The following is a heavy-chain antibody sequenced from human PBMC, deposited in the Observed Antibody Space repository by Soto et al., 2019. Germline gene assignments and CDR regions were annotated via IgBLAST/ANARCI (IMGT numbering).Heavy chain of an antibody. CDR2: ITWNSGYI. V-gene: IGHV3-9*01. Sequence: VQLVESGGGLVQPGRSLRLSCAASGFTVDDYAMCWVRQAPGKGIEWVSGITWNSGYIAYLDSVTGRITISRDNAKKFVYRQMPSLRTEDTALDHCAKDVVSAGGYFYNRVVWGKGTAVTASS. CDR1: GFTVDDYA. D-gene: IGHD2-21*01. J-gene: IGHJ6*03. CDR3: AKDVVSAGGYFYNRVV.